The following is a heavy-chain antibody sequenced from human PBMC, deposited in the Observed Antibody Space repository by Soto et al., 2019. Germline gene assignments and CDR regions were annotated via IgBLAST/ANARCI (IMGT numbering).Heavy chain of an antibody. CDR2: IIPILGIA. Sequence: QVQLVQSGAEVKKPGSSVKVSCKASGGTFSSYTISWVRQAPGQGLEWMGRIIPILGIANYAQKFQGRVTITADKSTSTAYMELSRLRSEDTAVYYCARAYSSGWGAFDIWGQGTMVTVSS. J-gene: IGHJ3*02. CDR3: ARAYSSGWGAFDI. V-gene: IGHV1-69*02. CDR1: GGTFSSYT. D-gene: IGHD6-19*01.